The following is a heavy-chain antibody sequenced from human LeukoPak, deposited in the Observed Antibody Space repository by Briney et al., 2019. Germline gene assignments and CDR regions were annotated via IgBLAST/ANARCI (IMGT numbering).Heavy chain of an antibody. V-gene: IGHV4-34*01. D-gene: IGHD4-17*01. Sequence: SETLSLTCAVYGGSFSGYYWSWIRQPPGKGLEWIGEINRSGSTNYNPSLKSRVTISVDTSKNQFSLKLSSVTAADTAVYYCGSTVTPREGYDYWGQGTLVTVSS. CDR3: GSTVTPREGYDY. J-gene: IGHJ4*02. CDR2: INRSGST. CDR1: GGSFSGYY.